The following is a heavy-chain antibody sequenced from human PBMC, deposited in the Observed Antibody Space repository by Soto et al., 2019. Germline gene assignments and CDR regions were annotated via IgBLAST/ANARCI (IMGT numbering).Heavy chain of an antibody. CDR2: INSDGSST. D-gene: IGHD6-13*01. V-gene: IGHV3-74*01. CDR3: AGDRQQLAYYSYYYGMDV. CDR1: GFTFSSYW. Sequence: GGSLRLSCAASGFTFSSYWMHWVRQAPGKGLVWVSRINSDGSSTSYADSVKGRFTISRDNAKNTLYLQMNSLRAEDTAVYYCAGDRQQLAYYSYYYGMDVWGQGTPVTVSS. J-gene: IGHJ6*02.